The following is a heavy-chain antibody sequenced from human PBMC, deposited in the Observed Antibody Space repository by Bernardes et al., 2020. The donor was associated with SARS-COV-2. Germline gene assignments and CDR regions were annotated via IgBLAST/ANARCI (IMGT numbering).Heavy chain of an antibody. CDR3: AREERSITIFGVVITQTFDY. J-gene: IGHJ4*02. D-gene: IGHD3-3*01. Sequence: GGSLRLSCAGSGFHFDDYAYGMSWVRQAPGKGLEWVSGINWNGGSTFYADSVRGRFTISRDNAKNSLYLQMNSLRAEDTAVYYCAREERSITIFGVVITQTFDYWGQGTLVTVSS. CDR1: GFHFDDYAYG. CDR2: INWNGGST. V-gene: IGHV3-20*04.